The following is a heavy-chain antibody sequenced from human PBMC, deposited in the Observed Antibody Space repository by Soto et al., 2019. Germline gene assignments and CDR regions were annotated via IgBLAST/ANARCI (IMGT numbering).Heavy chain of an antibody. V-gene: IGHV1-18*01. CDR1: GYTFTDYG. Sequence: QVQLVQSGAEVKKPGASVKVSCKASGYTFTDYGVSWVRQAPGQGLEWMGWINTYNGKTNYAPKVQARVTMTTDTSTTTAYMELRSLKSDDTAVYFCARDQYAAGGDFWGQGHRVTVSS. CDR3: ARDQYAAGGDF. D-gene: IGHD1-26*01. J-gene: IGHJ4*02. CDR2: INTYNGKT.